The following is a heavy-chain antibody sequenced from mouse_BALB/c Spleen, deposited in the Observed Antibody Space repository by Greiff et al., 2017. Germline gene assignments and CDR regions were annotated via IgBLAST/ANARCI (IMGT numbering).Heavy chain of an antibody. Sequence: DVMLVESGGGLVQPGGSLKLSCAASGFTFSSYTMSWVRQTPEKRLEWVAYISNGGGSTYYPDTVKGRFTISRDNAKNTLYLQMSSLKSEDTAMYYCARRPYDYYYFDYWGQGTTLTVSS. CDR2: ISNGGGST. CDR1: GFTFSSYT. V-gene: IGHV5-12-2*01. J-gene: IGHJ2*01. CDR3: ARRPYDYYYFDY. D-gene: IGHD2-4*01.